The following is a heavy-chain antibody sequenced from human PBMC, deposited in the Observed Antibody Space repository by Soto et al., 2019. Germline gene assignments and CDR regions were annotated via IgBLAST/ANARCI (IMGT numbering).Heavy chain of an antibody. V-gene: IGHV1-69*02. CDR1: GGTFSTYS. J-gene: IGHJ3*02. Sequence: QVQLVQSGAEVKKPGSSVKVSCKDSGGTFSTYSMFWVRQAPGQGLEWMGRIIPMLGIRNYAQGFQDRVTITADKSTATAHMELSSLRSEDTALYYCTIGSWSGEVFDIWGQGTMVTVSS. CDR3: TIGSWSGEVFDI. CDR2: IIPMLGIR. D-gene: IGHD2-21*01.